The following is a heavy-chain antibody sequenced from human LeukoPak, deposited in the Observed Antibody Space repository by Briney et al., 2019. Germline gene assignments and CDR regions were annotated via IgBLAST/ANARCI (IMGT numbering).Heavy chain of an antibody. J-gene: IGHJ5*02. CDR2: IYYSGST. V-gene: IGHV4-31*03. CDR1: GGSISSGGYY. CDR3: ARVIGSKPYNWFDP. D-gene: IGHD2-15*01. Sequence: SETLSLTCTVSGGSISSGGYYWSWIRQHPGQGLEWIGYIYYSGSTYYNPSLKSRVTISVDTSKNQFSLKLSSVTAADTAVYYCARVIGSKPYNWFDPWGQGTLVTVSS.